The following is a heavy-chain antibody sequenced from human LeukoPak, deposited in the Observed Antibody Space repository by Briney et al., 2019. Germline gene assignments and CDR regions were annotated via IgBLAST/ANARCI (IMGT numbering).Heavy chain of an antibody. Sequence: PGGSLRLSCAASGFTFSSYAMSWVRQAPGKGLEWVSAISGSGGSTYYADPAKGRFTISRDNSKNTLYLQMNSLRAEDTAVYYCAKNRGHCVDGVCHNYYYMDVWGRGTTVTVSS. CDR1: GFTFSSYA. CDR2: ISGSGGST. CDR3: AKNRGHCVDGVCHNYYYMDV. V-gene: IGHV3-23*01. D-gene: IGHD2-8*02. J-gene: IGHJ6*03.